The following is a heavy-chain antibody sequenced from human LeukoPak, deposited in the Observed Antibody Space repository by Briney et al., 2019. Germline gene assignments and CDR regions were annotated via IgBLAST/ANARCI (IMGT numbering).Heavy chain of an antibody. J-gene: IGHJ6*02. V-gene: IGHV3-53*01. D-gene: IGHD6-13*01. CDR1: GFTVSGNY. CDR2: IHNNGIT. Sequence: GGSLRLSCAASGFTVSGNYMSWVRQAPGKGLEWVSIIHNNGITHYADSVKGRFTLSRDNSKNTLYLQMNSLRAEDTAVYYCVRDRGIASTGGYGMDVWGQGTTVTVSS. CDR3: VRDRGIASTGGYGMDV.